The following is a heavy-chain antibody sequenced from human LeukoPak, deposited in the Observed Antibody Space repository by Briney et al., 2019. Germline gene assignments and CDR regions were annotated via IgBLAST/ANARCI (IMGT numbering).Heavy chain of an antibody. CDR3: ARRSGIAVAGAFDY. D-gene: IGHD6-19*01. CDR2: INWDGGST. V-gene: IGHV3-43*01. CDR1: GFNFEDYT. J-gene: IGHJ4*02. Sequence: GGSLRLSCAASGFNFEDYTMHWVRQTPGKGLEWVSLINWDGGSTYYADSVKGRFTISRDNSKNTLYLQMNSLRAEDTAVYYCARRSGIAVAGAFDYWGQGTLVTVSS.